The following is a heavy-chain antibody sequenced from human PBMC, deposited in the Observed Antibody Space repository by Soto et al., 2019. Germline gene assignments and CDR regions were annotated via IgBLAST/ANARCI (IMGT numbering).Heavy chain of an antibody. J-gene: IGHJ4*02. CDR1: GFTFSSYS. CDR3: ARDQPGYSYGYGLGY. CDR2: ITSSRSYI. D-gene: IGHD5-18*01. Sequence: EVQLVESGGGLVKPGGSLRLSCAAAGFTFSSYSMNWVRQAPGKGLEWVSSITSSRSYISYADSVKGRFTISRDNAKNSLYLQMNSLRAEDTAVYYCARDQPGYSYGYGLGYWGQGTLVTVSS. V-gene: IGHV3-21*01.